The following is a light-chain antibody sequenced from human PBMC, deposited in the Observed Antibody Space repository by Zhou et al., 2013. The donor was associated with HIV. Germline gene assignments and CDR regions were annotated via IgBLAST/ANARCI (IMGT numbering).Light chain of an antibody. CDR1: QRISSY. Sequence: DIQMTQSPSSLSASVGDRVTITCRASQRISSYLNWYQQQPGKAPKLLMYAASSLQSGVPSRFSGSGSGTDFTLTISSLQPEDFATYYCQQSFFIPRTFGQGTKVEVK. J-gene: IGKJ1*01. CDR2: AAS. CDR3: QQSFFIPRT. V-gene: IGKV1-39*01.